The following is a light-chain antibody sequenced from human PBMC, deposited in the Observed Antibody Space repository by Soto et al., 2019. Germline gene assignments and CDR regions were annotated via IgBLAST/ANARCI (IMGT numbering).Light chain of an antibody. CDR3: QQYKNWPPLT. CDR1: QSVSYN. Sequence: EIVMTQSPATLSVSPGETATLSCRASQSVSYNLAWYQQKPGQGPRLLIYGAFTRATGIPARFSGSGSGTDFTLTISSLQSEDFAVYYCQQYKNWPPLTFGGVTKVEIK. CDR2: GAF. J-gene: IGKJ4*01. V-gene: IGKV3-15*01.